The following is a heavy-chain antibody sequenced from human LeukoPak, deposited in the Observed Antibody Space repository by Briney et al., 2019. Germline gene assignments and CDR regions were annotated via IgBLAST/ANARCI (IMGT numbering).Heavy chain of an antibody. V-gene: IGHV1-2*06. CDR2: INPNSGGT. CDR3: ARCTNGTSGLFDY. Sequence: ASVKVSCKASGYTFTGYYMHWVRQAPGQGLEWMGRINPNSGGTNYAQKFQGRVTMTRDTSISTAYMELSRLRSDDTAVYYCARCTNGTSGLFDYWGQGTLVTVSS. CDR1: GYTFTGYY. J-gene: IGHJ4*02. D-gene: IGHD2-8*01.